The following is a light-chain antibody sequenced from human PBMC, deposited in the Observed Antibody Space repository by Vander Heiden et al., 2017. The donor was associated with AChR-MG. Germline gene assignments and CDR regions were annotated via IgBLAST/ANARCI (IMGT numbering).Light chain of an antibody. J-gene: IGLJ1*01. CDR2: DDI. CDR3: QVWDSSRGPYV. V-gene: IGLV3-21*02. CDR1: NVGIKS. Sequence: SYVLTQPPSVSVAPGQTARITCGGKNVGIKSVYWYQQEPSQAPVLVVYDDIDRPSGIPERFSGSNSGSTATLTISRVEAGDEADYYCQVWDSSRGPYVFGSGTKVTVL.